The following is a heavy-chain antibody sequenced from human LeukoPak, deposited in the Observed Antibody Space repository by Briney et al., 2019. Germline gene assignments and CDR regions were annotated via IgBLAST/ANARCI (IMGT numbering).Heavy chain of an antibody. Sequence: PSETLSLTCTVSGGSISSYYWSWIRQPPGKGLEWIGYIYYSGSTNYNPSLKSRVTISVDTSKNRFSLKLSSVTAADTAVYYCAGGYYDFWSGNPGDAFDIWGQGTMVTVSS. J-gene: IGHJ3*02. V-gene: IGHV4-59*08. CDR1: GGSISSYY. CDR3: AGGYYDFWSGNPGDAFDI. CDR2: IYYSGST. D-gene: IGHD3-3*01.